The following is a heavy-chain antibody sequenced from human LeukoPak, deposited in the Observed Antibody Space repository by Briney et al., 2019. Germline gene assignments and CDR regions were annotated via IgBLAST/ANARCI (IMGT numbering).Heavy chain of an antibody. V-gene: IGHV1-2*02. D-gene: IGHD3-22*01. CDR2: INPNSGGT. CDR3: AREDSSGYDDAFDI. CDR1: GHTFAGYY. J-gene: IGHJ3*02. Sequence: ASVRVSCKASGHTFAGYYMHWVRQAPGQGLEWMGWINPNSGGTNYAQKFQGRVTMTRDTSISTAYMELSRLRSDDTAVYYCAREDSSGYDDAFDIWGQGTMVTVSS.